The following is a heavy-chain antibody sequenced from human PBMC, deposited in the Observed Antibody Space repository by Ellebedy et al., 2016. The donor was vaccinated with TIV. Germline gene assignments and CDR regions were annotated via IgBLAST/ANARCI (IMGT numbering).Heavy chain of an antibody. J-gene: IGHJ4*02. CDR1: GFSVNSNY. Sequence: GESLKISCAVSGFSVNSNYMTWVRQAPGKGLEWVSVIHSGGDDFYADSVKGRFTISKDISRNTVYLQMNSLRAEDTAVYYCARDNYLDGRKPFDYWGQGTLVAVSS. D-gene: IGHD5-24*01. CDR2: IHSGGDD. CDR3: ARDNYLDGRKPFDY. V-gene: IGHV3-53*01.